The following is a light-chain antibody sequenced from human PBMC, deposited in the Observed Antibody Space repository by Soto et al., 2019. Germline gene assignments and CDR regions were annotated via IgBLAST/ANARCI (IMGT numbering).Light chain of an antibody. CDR1: ISDVGGYNY. CDR2: DVS. J-gene: IGLJ1*01. V-gene: IGLV2-11*01. Sequence: QSVLTQPRSVSGSPGQSVTISCTGTISDVGGYNYVSWYQQHPGKAPKLIIYDVSKRPSGVPDRFSGSKSGNTASLTISGLQTEDEADYYCCSYAGTYTYVFGTGTQLTVL. CDR3: CSYAGTYTYV.